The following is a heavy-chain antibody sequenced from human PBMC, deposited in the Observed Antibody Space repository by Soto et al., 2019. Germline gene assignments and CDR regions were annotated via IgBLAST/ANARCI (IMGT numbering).Heavy chain of an antibody. D-gene: IGHD2-2*01. CDR3: ARVKVPAAILGAFDL. J-gene: IGHJ3*01. CDR2: INPLKGDT. V-gene: IGHV1-18*01. CDR1: GYTFSTYG. Sequence: ASVKVSCKASGYTFSTYGITWVRQAPGQGLDWMGWINPLKGDTNSEARFQDRVTMTTDTSTRTAYMELRSLRSGDTAVYYCARVKVPAAILGAFDLWGQGTLVTVSS.